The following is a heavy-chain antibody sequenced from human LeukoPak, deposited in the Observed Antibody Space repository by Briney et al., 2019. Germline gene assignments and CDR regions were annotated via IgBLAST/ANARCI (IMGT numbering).Heavy chain of an antibody. D-gene: IGHD3-16*02. Sequence: PGGSLRLSCAASGFTFSSYSMNWVRQAPGKGLEWVSPISSSTYIYYADSVKGRFTISRDNAKNSLYLQMNSLRAEDTAVYYCARAATYDSIWGSYRYGDWFDPWGQGTLVTVSS. V-gene: IGHV3-21*01. CDR3: ARAATYDSIWGSYRYGDWFDP. J-gene: IGHJ5*02. CDR1: GFTFSSYS. CDR2: ISSSTYI.